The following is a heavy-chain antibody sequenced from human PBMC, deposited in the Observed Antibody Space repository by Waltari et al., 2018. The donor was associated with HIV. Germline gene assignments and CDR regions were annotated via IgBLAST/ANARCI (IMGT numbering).Heavy chain of an antibody. CDR3: AKGRHDYYYYMDV. CDR2: ISVGGDST. V-gene: IGHV3-23*04. Sequence: EVQLVESGGNLVQPGGSLRLSCAASGFTFSSYAMTWVRQAPGKGLEWVSAISVGGDSTYYADSVKGRFTISRDNSKNTLFLQMNSLRAEDTAVYYCAKGRHDYYYYMDVWGKGTTVAVSS. D-gene: IGHD6-25*01. J-gene: IGHJ6*03. CDR1: GFTFSSYA.